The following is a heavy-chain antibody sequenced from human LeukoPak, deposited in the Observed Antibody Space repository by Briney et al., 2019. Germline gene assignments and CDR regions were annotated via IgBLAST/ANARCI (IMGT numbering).Heavy chain of an antibody. Sequence: ASVKVSCRASGGTFSSYAISWVRQAPGQGLEWVGGIIPIFGTANYAQKFQGRVTITADESTSTAYMELSSLRSEDTAVYYCARTVTPRYYYYGMDVWGQGTTVTVSS. J-gene: IGHJ6*02. V-gene: IGHV1-69*01. CDR1: GGTFSSYA. CDR2: IIPIFGTA. D-gene: IGHD4-17*01. CDR3: ARTVTPRYYYYGMDV.